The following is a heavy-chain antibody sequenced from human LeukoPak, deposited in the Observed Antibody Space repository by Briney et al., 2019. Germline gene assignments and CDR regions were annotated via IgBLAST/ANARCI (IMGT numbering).Heavy chain of an antibody. CDR2: IDTDGSIP. J-gene: IGHJ4*02. Sequence: GGSLRLSCTASGFTFSSYAMNWVRQAPGKGLGWVSRIDTDGSIPSYADSVKGRFTISKDNVKSTLYLQMNSLSAEDMAIYYCASIGSGGPLDWGQGTLVTVSS. V-gene: IGHV3-74*01. CDR3: ASIGSGGPLD. CDR1: GFTFSSYA. D-gene: IGHD2-15*01.